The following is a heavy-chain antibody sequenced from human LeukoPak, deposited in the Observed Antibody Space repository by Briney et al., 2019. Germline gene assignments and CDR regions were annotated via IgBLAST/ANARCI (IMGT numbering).Heavy chain of an antibody. D-gene: IGHD3-22*01. CDR2: IYYSGST. V-gene: IGHV4-39*07. CDR3: ASGGYYDSSGYYDAFEI. J-gene: IGHJ3*02. CDR1: GGSISSSNYY. Sequence: SETLSLTCTVSGGSISSSNYYWGWIRQPPGKGLEWIGRIYYSGSTYYNPSLKSRVTISVDTSKNQFSLKLSSVTAADTAVYYCASGGYYDSSGYYDAFEIWGQGTMVTVSS.